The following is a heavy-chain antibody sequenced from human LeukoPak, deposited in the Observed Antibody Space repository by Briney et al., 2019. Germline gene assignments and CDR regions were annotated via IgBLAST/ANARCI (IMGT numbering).Heavy chain of an antibody. V-gene: IGHV3-66*02. D-gene: IGHD5-18*01. J-gene: IGHJ4*02. CDR2: IYSGGST. CDR3: VRVGYSYGYGDWNHFDY. CDR1: GFTVSSNY. Sequence: PGGSLRPSCAASGFTVSSNYMRWVRQAPGKGLEWVSIIYSGGSTYYADSVKGRFTISRDNSKNTLYFQMNSLRAEDTAVYFCVRVGYSYGYGDWNHFDYWGQGTLVTVSS.